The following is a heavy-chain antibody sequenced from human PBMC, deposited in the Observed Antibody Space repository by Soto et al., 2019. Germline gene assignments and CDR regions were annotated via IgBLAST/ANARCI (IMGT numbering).Heavy chain of an antibody. Sequence: QVQLVQSGAEVKKPGSSVKVSCKASGGTFSSYTISWVRQAPGQGLEWMGRIIPILGIANYAQKFQGRVTITADKSTSTAYMELSSLRSEDTAVYYCARGKVTTSLGYYYSYGMDVWGQGTTVTVSS. J-gene: IGHJ6*02. CDR3: ARGKVTTSLGYYYSYGMDV. CDR1: GGTFSSYT. CDR2: IIPILGIA. V-gene: IGHV1-69*02. D-gene: IGHD4-17*01.